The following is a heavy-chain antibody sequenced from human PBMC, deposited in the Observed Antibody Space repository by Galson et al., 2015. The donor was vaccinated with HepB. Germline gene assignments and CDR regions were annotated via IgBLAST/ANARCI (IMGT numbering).Heavy chain of an antibody. D-gene: IGHD6-6*01. J-gene: IGHJ4*02. CDR2: ISWKSDTI. V-gene: IGHV3-9*01. CDR1: GFTFDDYA. Sequence: SLRLSCAASGFTFDDYAMNWVRQPPGKGLEWVSGISWKSDTIGYADSVKGRFTISRDSAKNSLSLQMNSLRAEDTALYYCAKDRVKYSSSSGVVDWGQGTLVTVSS. CDR3: AKDRVKYSSSSGVVD.